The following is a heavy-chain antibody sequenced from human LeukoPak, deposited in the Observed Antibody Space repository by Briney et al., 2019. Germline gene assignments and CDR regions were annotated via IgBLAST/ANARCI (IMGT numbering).Heavy chain of an antibody. V-gene: IGHV4-59*01. D-gene: IGHD3-10*01. CDR3: AREITTPGVREFFPEGDWFDP. CDR2: IYYSGST. CDR1: GGSISSYY. J-gene: IGHJ5*02. Sequence: PSETLSLTCTVSGGSISSYYWSWIRQPPGKGLEWIGYIYYSGSTNYNPSLKSRVTISVDTSKNQFSLKLSSVTAADTAVYYCAREITTPGVREFFPEGDWFDPWGQGTLVTVSS.